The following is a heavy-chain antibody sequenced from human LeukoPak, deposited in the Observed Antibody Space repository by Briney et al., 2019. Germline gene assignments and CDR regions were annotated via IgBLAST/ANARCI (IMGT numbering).Heavy chain of an antibody. CDR1: GFAFSSYG. CDR2: ISYNGSNK. CDR3: ARPQLLLSYYYGMDV. V-gene: IGHV3-30*03. D-gene: IGHD2-2*01. J-gene: IGHJ6*02. Sequence: PGGSLRLSCAASGFAFSSYGMHWVRQAPGKGLEWVAVISYNGSNKYYADSVKGRFTISRDNSKNTLYLQMNSLRAEDTAVYYCARPQLLLSYYYGMDVWGQGTTVTVSS.